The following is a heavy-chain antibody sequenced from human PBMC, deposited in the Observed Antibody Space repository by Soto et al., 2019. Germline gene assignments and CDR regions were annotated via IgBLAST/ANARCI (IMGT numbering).Heavy chain of an antibody. CDR2: IKSKTDGGTT. J-gene: IGHJ6*02. D-gene: IGHD3-10*01. V-gene: IGHV3-15*01. CDR3: TTGGLWFGELPLGMDV. CDR1: GFTFSNAW. Sequence: KSGGSLRLSCAASGFTFSNAWMSWVRQAPGKGLEWVGRIKSKTDGGTTDYAAPVKGRFTISRDDSKNTLYLQMNSLKTEDTAVYYCTTGGLWFGELPLGMDVWGQGTTVTVSS.